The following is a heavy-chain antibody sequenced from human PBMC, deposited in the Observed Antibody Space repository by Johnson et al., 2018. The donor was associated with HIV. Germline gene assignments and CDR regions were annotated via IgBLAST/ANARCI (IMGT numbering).Heavy chain of an antibody. CDR2: IKQDGSEK. J-gene: IGHJ3*02. CDR3: AKDKGSGYYYRHAFDI. D-gene: IGHD3-22*01. Sequence: VQLVESGGGLVQPGGSLRLSCAASGFTFSSYWMSWVRQAPGKGLEWVANIKQDGSEKYYVDSVKGRFTISRDNAKNSLYLQMNSLRAEDTAVYYCAKDKGSGYYYRHAFDIWGQGTMVTVSS. V-gene: IGHV3-7*03. CDR1: GFTFSSYW.